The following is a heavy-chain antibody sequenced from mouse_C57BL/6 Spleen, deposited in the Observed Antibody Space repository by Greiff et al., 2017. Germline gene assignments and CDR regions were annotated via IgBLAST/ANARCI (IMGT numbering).Heavy chain of an antibody. D-gene: IGHD2-2*01. CDR3: ARADGYDWYFDG. J-gene: IGHJ1*03. CDR2: ISYDGSN. CDR1: GYSITSGYY. Sequence: EVHLVESGPGLVKPSQSLSLTCSVTGYSITSGYYWNWIRQFPGNKLEWMGYISYDGSNNYNPSLKNRISLTRDASKNQFFLKLNTGTTEDTATDYCARADGYDWYFDGWGTGTTVTVAA. V-gene: IGHV3-6*01.